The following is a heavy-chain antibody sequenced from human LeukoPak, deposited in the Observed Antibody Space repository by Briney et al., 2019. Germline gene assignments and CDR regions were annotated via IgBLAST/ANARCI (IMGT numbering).Heavy chain of an antibody. CDR1: GFTFSSYS. CDR3: ARGKQYPEAFDI. J-gene: IGHJ3*02. Sequence: PGGSLRLSCAASGFTFSSYSMNWDRQAPGRGLEWVSYISSSSSTIYYADSVKGRFTISRDNAKNSLYLRMNSLRAEDTAVYYCARGKQYPEAFDIWGQGTMVTVSS. D-gene: IGHD2-2*01. CDR2: ISSSSSTI. V-gene: IGHV3-48*01.